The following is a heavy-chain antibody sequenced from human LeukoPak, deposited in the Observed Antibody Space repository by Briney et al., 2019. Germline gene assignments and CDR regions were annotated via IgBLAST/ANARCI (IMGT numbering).Heavy chain of an antibody. V-gene: IGHV1-2*02. CDR1: GCTFTGYF. D-gene: IGHD2-2*01. CDR2: INPNSGGT. CDR3: ARESIIPAARGDY. J-gene: IGHJ4*02. Sequence: ASVKVSCKASGCTFTGYFIHWVRQVPGQGLEWMGWINPNSGGTNYAQKFQGRVTMTRDTSTNTAYMELSRLRSDDTAIYYCARESIIPAARGDYWGQGTLVTVSS.